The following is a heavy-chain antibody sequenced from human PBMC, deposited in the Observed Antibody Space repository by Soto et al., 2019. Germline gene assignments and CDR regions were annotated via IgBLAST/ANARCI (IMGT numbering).Heavy chain of an antibody. Sequence: PSETLSLTCGVSGDTISTGGYSWAWIRQPPGKALEWIGHTYHSGNPYYNQPLKSRVIISVDRSKNQFSLKVSSVTAADTAVYYCARHAWPHSDDSSGHRDAFDIWGQGTMVTVSS. CDR3: ARHAWPHSDDSSGHRDAFDI. D-gene: IGHD3-22*01. CDR1: GDTISTGGYS. CDR2: TYHSGNP. J-gene: IGHJ3*02. V-gene: IGHV4-30-2*01.